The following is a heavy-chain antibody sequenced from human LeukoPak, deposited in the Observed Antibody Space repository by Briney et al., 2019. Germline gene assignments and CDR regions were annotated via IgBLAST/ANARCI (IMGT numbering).Heavy chain of an antibody. J-gene: IGHJ4*02. CDR3: AKSTRFVLWSGCDY. D-gene: IGHD3-3*01. Sequence: PSETLSLTCTVSGGSISSSSYYWGWIRQPPGKGLEWIGSIYYSGSTYYNPSLKSRVTISVDTSKNQFSLKLSSVTAADTAVYYCAKSTRFVLWSGCDYWGQGTLVTVSS. CDR1: GGSISSSSYY. V-gene: IGHV4-39*07. CDR2: IYYSGST.